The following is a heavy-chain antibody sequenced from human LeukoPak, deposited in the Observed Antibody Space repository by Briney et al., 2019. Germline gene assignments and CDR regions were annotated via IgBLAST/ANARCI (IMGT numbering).Heavy chain of an antibody. CDR3: ARMYSSGWSLYFLGGYYYGMDV. Sequence: GASVKVSCKASGYTFTSYDINWARQATGQGLEWMGWMNPNSGNTGYAQKFQGRVTMTRNTSISTAYMELSSLRSEDTAVYYCARMYSSGWSLYFLGGYYYGMDVWGQGTTVTVSS. V-gene: IGHV1-8*01. D-gene: IGHD6-19*01. CDR2: MNPNSGNT. CDR1: GYTFTSYD. J-gene: IGHJ6*02.